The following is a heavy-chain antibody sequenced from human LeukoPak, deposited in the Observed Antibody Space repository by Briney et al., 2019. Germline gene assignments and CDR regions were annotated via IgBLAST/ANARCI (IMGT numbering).Heavy chain of an antibody. D-gene: IGHD6-13*01. CDR1: GFTFSSYG. V-gene: IGHV3-30*18. J-gene: IGHJ6*02. Sequence: GGSLRLSCAASGFTFSSYGMHWVRQAPGKGLEWVAVISYDGSNKYYADSVKGRFTISRDNSKYTLYLQMNSLRAEDTAVYYCAKDPYSSSWYTYYYYGMDVWGQGTTVTVSS. CDR2: ISYDGSNK. CDR3: AKDPYSSSWYTYYYYGMDV.